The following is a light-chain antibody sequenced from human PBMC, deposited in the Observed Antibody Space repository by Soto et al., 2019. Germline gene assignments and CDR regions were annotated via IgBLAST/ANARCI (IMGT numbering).Light chain of an antibody. Sequence: QSALTQPAPVSGSPGQPITFSCHGTRTDVGSYILSSWYHQYPANVPKLVIDEGIKRPSGVSSRFSASNAGNTSSLTISGLQTDDEADYYCCSYVGNSYVFGTGTKVTVL. CDR2: EGI. V-gene: IGLV2-23*01. CDR1: RTDVGSYIL. J-gene: IGLJ1*01. CDR3: CSYVGNSYV.